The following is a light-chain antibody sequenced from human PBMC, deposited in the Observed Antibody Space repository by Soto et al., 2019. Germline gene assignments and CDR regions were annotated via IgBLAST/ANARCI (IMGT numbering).Light chain of an antibody. Sequence: QSVLTQPPSASGPPGQRVTSSCSLSSSNSGSNYVYWYQQLPGTGPKLLIYRNNQRPSGVPDRFSGSKSGTSASLAISGLWSEDEADYYCAEWDDSGSGGVFGSRNKVT. CDR3: AEWDDSGSGGV. V-gene: IGLV1-47*03. J-gene: IGLJ1*01. CDR2: RNN. CDR1: SSNSGSNY.